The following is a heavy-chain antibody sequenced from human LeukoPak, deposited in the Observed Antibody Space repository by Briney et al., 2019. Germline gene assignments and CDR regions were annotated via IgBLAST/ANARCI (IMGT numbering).Heavy chain of an antibody. D-gene: IGHD2-2*01. V-gene: IGHV3-43D*04. J-gene: IGHJ6*03. CDR2: ISWAGGSS. CDR1: GFTFDDYA. Sequence: GGSLTLSCAGTGFTFDDYAMHWVGQAAGKGLEWVCLISWAGGSSYYADSVKGRFTISRDNSKKSLYLQMNSLRAEDTALYYCAKDKLDCSSTSCYPYYYYMVVWGKGTTVTVSS. CDR3: AKDKLDCSSTSCYPYYYYMVV.